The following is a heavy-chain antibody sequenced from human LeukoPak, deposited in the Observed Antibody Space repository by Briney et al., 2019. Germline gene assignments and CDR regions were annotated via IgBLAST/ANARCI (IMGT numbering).Heavy chain of an antibody. D-gene: IGHD6-6*01. CDR3: ARDVSSSSDY. J-gene: IGHJ4*02. CDR2: IDADNGDT. Sequence: ASVKVSCKASGYSFTSYAMHWVRQAPGQGLEWMGWIDADNGDTKYSQKFQGRVTITRDTSASTAYMEVSSLRSEDTAVYYCARDVSSSSDYWGQGTLVTVSS. V-gene: IGHV1-3*01. CDR1: GYSFTSYA.